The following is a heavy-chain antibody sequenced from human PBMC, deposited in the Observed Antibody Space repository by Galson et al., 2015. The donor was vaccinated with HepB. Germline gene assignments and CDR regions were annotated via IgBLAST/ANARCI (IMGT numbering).Heavy chain of an antibody. V-gene: IGHV1-18*04. D-gene: IGHD4-23*01. Sequence: SVKVSCKASGYTFTTFGLTWVRQAPGQGLEWLGWISGDNTHRNYAQKVQGRATMSTDSSSSTAYLELRNLTSDDTALYYCARNHYGGPADYYFDLWGRGTLVTVSS. J-gene: IGHJ2*01. CDR1: GYTFTTFG. CDR3: ARNHYGGPADYYFDL. CDR2: ISGDNTHR.